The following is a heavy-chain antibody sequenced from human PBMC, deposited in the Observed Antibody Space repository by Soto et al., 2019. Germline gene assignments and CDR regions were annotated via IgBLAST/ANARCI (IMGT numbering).Heavy chain of an antibody. D-gene: IGHD2-15*01. Sequence: XAVKVSFKASGYPFTSYYMHWVRQAPGQGLEWMGIINPSGGSTSYAQKFQGRVTMTRDTSTSTVYMELSSLRSEDTDVYYCARGVLWDVWGQGTTVTVSS. CDR3: ARGVLWDV. J-gene: IGHJ6*02. CDR1: GYPFTSYY. CDR2: INPSGGST. V-gene: IGHV1-46*01.